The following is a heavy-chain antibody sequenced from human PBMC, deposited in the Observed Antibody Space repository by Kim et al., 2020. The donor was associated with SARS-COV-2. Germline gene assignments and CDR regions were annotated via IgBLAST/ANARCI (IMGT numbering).Heavy chain of an antibody. CDR2: INHSGST. J-gene: IGHJ5*02. Sequence: SETLSLTCAVYGGSFSGYYWSWIRQPPGKGLEWIGEINHSGSTNYNPSLKSRVTISVDTSKNQFSLKLSSVTAADTAVYYCARDHSGWYSYNWFDPWGQGTLVTVSS. V-gene: IGHV4-34*01. CDR1: GGSFSGYY. D-gene: IGHD6-19*01. CDR3: ARDHSGWYSYNWFDP.